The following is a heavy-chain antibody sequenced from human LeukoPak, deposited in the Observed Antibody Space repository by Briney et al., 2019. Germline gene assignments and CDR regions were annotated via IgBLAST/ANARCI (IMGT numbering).Heavy chain of an antibody. J-gene: IGHJ6*03. CDR1: GFTFSDYG. Sequence: GGSLRLSCAASGFTFSDYGMSWVRQAPGKGLEWVSAISGSSGSTYYADSVKGRFTISRDNSKNTLYLQMNSLRAEDTAVYYCAKVPGGNFFYYYYMDVWGKGTTVTISS. D-gene: IGHD1-1*01. CDR2: ISGSSGST. CDR3: AKVPGGNFFYYYYMDV. V-gene: IGHV3-23*01.